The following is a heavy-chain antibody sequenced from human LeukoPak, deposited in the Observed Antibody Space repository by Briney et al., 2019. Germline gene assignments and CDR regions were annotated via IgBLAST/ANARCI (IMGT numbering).Heavy chain of an antibody. CDR2: IRSKANSYAT. CDR1: GFTFSGSA. V-gene: IGHV3-73*01. J-gene: IGHJ5*02. CDR3: TRVGATTSWFDP. D-gene: IGHD1-26*01. Sequence: GGSLRLSCAASGFTFSGSAMHWVRQASGKGLEWVGRIRSKANSYATAYAASVKGRFTSSRDDSKNTAYLQMNSLKTEDTAVYYCTRVGATTSWFDPRGQGTLVTVSS.